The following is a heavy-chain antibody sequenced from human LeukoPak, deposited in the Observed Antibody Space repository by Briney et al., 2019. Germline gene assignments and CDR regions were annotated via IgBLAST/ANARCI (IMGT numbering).Heavy chain of an antibody. Sequence: SETLSLTCTVSGGSISSYYWSWIRQPPGKGLEWIGYMYYSGTIKYNPSLKSRVTISVDRSKNQFSLKLTSVAAADTAVYYCARGPPSTDTFDIWGQGTTVTVSS. V-gene: IGHV4-59*01. CDR1: GGSISSYY. CDR2: MYYSGTI. J-gene: IGHJ3*02. CDR3: ARGPPSTDTFDI.